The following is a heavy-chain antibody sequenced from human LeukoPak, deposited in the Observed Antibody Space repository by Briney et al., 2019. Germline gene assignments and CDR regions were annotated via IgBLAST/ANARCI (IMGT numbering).Heavy chain of an antibody. CDR1: GGSISSSSYY. J-gene: IGHJ4*02. Sequence: PSETLSLTCTVSGGSISSSSYYWGWIRQPPGKGLEWIGSIYYSGSTYYNPSLKSRVTISVDTSKNQFSLKVRSVTAADTAVYYCARVGSGSYHYFDYWGQGTLVTVSS. CDR2: IYYSGST. CDR3: ARVGSGSYHYFDY. V-gene: IGHV4-39*07. D-gene: IGHD1-26*01.